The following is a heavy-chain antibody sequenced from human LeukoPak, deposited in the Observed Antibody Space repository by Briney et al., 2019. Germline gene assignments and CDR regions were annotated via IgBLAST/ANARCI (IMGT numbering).Heavy chain of an antibody. CDR1: GFSFSSYS. CDR2: ISSSSDYI. D-gene: IGHD3-10*01. CDR3: ARYYGSGSPPFDY. J-gene: IGHJ4*02. V-gene: IGHV3-21*05. Sequence: GGSLRLSXVASGFSFSSYSMNWVRQAPGKGLEGVSHISSSSDYIYYADSVKGRFTISRDNAKNSLYLQMNSLRAEDTAVYYCARYYGSGSPPFDYWGQGTLVTVSS.